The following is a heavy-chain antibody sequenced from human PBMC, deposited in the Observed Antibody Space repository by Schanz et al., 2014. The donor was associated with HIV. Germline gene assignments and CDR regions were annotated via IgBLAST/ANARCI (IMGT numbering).Heavy chain of an antibody. J-gene: IGHJ4*02. CDR1: GYTFSNYG. V-gene: IGHV1-18*01. CDR2: SSTSNTDT. Sequence: QVQLVQSGSEVKNHGASVNVSCKTSGYTFSNYGVTWVRQAPGRGLTWMGWSSTSNTDTKTAHWLQGRLTMTTETSANTAYLELRSLRSDDTAVYYCARGGTWPGGASDYWGQGTLVIVSS. CDR3: ARGGTWPGGASDY. D-gene: IGHD3-10*01.